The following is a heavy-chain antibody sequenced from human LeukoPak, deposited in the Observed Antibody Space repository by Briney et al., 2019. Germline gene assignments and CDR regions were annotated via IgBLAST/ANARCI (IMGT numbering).Heavy chain of an antibody. Sequence: SETLSLTCTVSGVSISSYYWSWIRQPPGKGLEWIGYIYYSGSTNYNPSLKSRVTISVDTSKNQFSLKLSSVTAADTAVYYCARGGGAAAGKARFDPWGQGTLVTVSS. CDR3: ARGGGAAAGKARFDP. D-gene: IGHD6-13*01. J-gene: IGHJ5*02. CDR2: IYYSGST. V-gene: IGHV4-59*01. CDR1: GVSISSYY.